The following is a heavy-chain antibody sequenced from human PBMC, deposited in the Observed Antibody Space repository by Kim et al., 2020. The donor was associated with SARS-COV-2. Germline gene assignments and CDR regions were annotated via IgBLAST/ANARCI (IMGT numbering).Heavy chain of an antibody. V-gene: IGHV3-23*01. Sequence: GRFTISRDNSKNTLYLQMNSLRAEDTAVYYCAKVHRGGAYYDFWSGYSDYWGQGTLVTVSS. J-gene: IGHJ4*02. CDR3: AKVHRGGAYYDFWSGYSDY. D-gene: IGHD3-3*01.